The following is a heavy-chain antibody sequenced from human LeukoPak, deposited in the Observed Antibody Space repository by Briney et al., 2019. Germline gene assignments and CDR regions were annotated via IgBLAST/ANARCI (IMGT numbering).Heavy chain of an antibody. CDR1: GFTFSSYA. CDR3: ARGGVPAAILGGLDV. D-gene: IGHD2-2*02. CDR2: ISYDGSNK. V-gene: IGHV3-30-3*01. Sequence: GGSLRLSCAASGFTFSSYAIHWVRQAPGKGLEWVAVISYDGSNKYYADSVKGRFTISRDNSKNTLYLQMNSLRAEDTAVYYCARGGVPAAILGGLDVWGKGTTVTVSS. J-gene: IGHJ6*04.